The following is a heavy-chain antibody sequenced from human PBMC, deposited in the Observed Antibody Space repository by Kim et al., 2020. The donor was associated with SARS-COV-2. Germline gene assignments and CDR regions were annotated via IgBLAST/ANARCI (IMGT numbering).Heavy chain of an antibody. J-gene: IGHJ4*02. CDR3: ARSRFLDLYYFDY. D-gene: IGHD3-3*01. Sequence: SETLSLTCAVYGGSFSGYYWSWIRQPPGKGLEWIGEINHSGSTNYNPSLKSRVTISVDTSKNQFSLKLSSVTAADTAVYYCARSRFLDLYYFDYWGQGTLVTVSS. CDR1: GGSFSGYY. CDR2: INHSGST. V-gene: IGHV4-34*01.